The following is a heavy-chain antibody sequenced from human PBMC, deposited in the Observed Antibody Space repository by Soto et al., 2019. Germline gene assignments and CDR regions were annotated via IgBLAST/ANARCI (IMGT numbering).Heavy chain of an antibody. CDR2: ISYDGSNK. D-gene: IGHD3-16*02. Sequence: QVQLVESGGGVVQPGRSLRLSCAASGFTFSSYGMHWVRQAPGKGLEWVAVISYDGSNKYYADSVKGRFTISRDNSKNTLYLKMNSLRAEDTAVYYCAKDLTYDYIWGSYRYTGAFDIWGQGTMVTVSS. CDR3: AKDLTYDYIWGSYRYTGAFDI. V-gene: IGHV3-30*18. J-gene: IGHJ3*02. CDR1: GFTFSSYG.